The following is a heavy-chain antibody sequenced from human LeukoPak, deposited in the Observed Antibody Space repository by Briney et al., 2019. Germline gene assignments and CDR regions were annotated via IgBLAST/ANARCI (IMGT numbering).Heavy chain of an antibody. Sequence: GGSLRLSCAASGITFSSYSKNWVRQAPGTGLEWVSYISSSSSTIYYADSVKGRFTISRDNAKNSLYLQMNSLRAEDTAVYYCARDHHRRHYDSQARDTFDIWGPGTLVTVSS. CDR1: GITFSSYS. V-gene: IGHV3-48*01. CDR3: ARDHHRRHYDSQARDTFDI. J-gene: IGHJ3*02. D-gene: IGHD3-22*01. CDR2: ISSSSSTI.